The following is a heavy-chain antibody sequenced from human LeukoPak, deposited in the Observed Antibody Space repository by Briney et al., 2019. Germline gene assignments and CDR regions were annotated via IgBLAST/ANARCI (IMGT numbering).Heavy chain of an antibody. J-gene: IGHJ4*02. Sequence: SVKVSCKASGGTFSSYAISWVRQAPGQGLEWMGRIIPILGIANYAQKFQGRVTITADKSTSTAYMELSSLRSEGTAVYYCARMTTVTMLDYWGQGTLVTVSS. V-gene: IGHV1-69*04. CDR3: ARMTTVTMLDY. D-gene: IGHD4-17*01. CDR2: IIPILGIA. CDR1: GGTFSSYA.